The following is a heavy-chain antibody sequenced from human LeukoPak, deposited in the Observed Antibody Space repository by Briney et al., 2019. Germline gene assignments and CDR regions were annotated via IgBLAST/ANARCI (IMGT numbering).Heavy chain of an antibody. CDR1: GFTFSSYG. V-gene: IGHV3-33*01. CDR3: ARTGYDYVWGSYPNTFDY. CDR2: IWYDGSNK. J-gene: IGHJ4*02. D-gene: IGHD3-16*02. Sequence: GGSLRLSCAASGFTFSSYGMHWVRQAPGTGLEWVAVIWYDGSNKYYADSVKGRFTISRDNSKNTLYLQMNSLRAEDTAVYYCARTGYDYVWGSYPNTFDYWGQGTLVTVSS.